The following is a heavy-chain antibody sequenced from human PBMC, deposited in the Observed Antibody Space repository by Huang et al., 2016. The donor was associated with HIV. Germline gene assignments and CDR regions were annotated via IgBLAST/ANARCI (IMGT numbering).Heavy chain of an antibody. CDR1: GGPFRSYS. J-gene: IGHJ4*02. V-gene: IGHV1-69*13. CDR2: LMPVFESP. Sequence: QVQLLQSGAEVKKPGSSVKVSCKASGGPFRSYSIAWVRQAPGQGLEWMASLMPVFESPNYAQKLQGRVRVTADESTRTVYMELRDLRPDDTAVYFCARGSLEYSVSSSLDYWGREPMSPSP. CDR3: ARGSLEYSVSSSLDY. D-gene: IGHD4-4*01.